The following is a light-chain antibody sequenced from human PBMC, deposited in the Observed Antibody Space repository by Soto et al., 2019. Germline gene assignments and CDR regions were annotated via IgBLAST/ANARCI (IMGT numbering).Light chain of an antibody. CDR3: LQDSNYPRT. CDR1: QSISNH. V-gene: IGKV1-39*01. J-gene: IGKJ2*01. Sequence: DIQMTQSPSSLSASVEDRVIITCRASQSISNHLNWYQQKPGKAPKLLIFAASSLQSGVPSRFSGSRSGPDFTLTISSLQPEDFATYYCLQDSNYPRTFGQGTKLEIK. CDR2: AAS.